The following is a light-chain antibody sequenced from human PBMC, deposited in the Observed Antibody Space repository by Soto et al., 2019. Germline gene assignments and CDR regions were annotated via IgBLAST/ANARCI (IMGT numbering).Light chain of an antibody. Sequence: QSALTQPASVSGAPGQSVTISCTGTSSDVGGYNLVSWYQQYPDTAPTLMIFDVNTRPSGVSDRFSGSKSGNTASLTIAGIQAQDEADYYCSCYNSSSTLPDVFGAGTKLTVL. J-gene: IGLJ1*01. CDR3: SCYNSSSTLPDV. CDR2: DVN. CDR1: SSDVGGYNL. V-gene: IGLV2-14*01.